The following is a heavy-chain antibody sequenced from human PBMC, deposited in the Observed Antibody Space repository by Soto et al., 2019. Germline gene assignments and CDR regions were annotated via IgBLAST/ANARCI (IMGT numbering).Heavy chain of an antibody. CDR3: ARPVRGSPEDV. CDR1: GFTFSAYW. D-gene: IGHD3-16*01. CDR2: IKPDGSEK. J-gene: IGHJ6*02. Sequence: EVQLVESGGGLVQPGGSLRLSCAASGFTFSAYWMGWVRQAPGTGLQWVATIKPDGSEKYYVDSVTGRFTISRDNDKNSLYLQLNTLRAEDTGVYYCARPVRGSPEDVWGQGTTVTVSS. V-gene: IGHV3-7*05.